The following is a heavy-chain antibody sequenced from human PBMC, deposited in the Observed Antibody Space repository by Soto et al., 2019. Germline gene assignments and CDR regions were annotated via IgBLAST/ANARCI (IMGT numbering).Heavy chain of an antibody. J-gene: IGHJ5*02. Sequence: QVQLQESGPGLVKPSGTLSLTCAVSGGSISSSNWWSWVRQPTGKGLEWIGEIYHSGSTNYNPSLKSRVTISVDKSKNQFSLKLSSVTAADTAVYYCATHIVVVTAIRRDWFDPWGQGTLVTVSS. CDR1: GGSISSSNW. D-gene: IGHD2-21*02. V-gene: IGHV4-4*02. CDR3: ATHIVVVTAIRRDWFDP. CDR2: IYHSGST.